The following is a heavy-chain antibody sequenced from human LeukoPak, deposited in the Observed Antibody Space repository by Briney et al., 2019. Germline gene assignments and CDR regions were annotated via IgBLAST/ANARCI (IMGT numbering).Heavy chain of an antibody. CDR1: GGSISSSSYY. CDR2: IYYSGST. D-gene: IGHD5-12*01. V-gene: IGHV4-39*01. J-gene: IGHJ5*02. CDR3: ATPRGGGYSGYAGADWFDP. Sequence: PSETLSLTCTVSGGSISSSSYYWGWIRQPPGKGLEWIGSIYYSGSTYYNPSLKSRVTISVDTSKNQFSLKLSSVTAADTAVYYCATPRGGGYSGYAGADWFDPWGQGTLVTVSS.